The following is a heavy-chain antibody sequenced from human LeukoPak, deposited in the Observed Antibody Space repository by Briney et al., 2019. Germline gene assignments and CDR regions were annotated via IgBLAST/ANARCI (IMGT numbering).Heavy chain of an antibody. J-gene: IGHJ4*02. CDR1: GYTLTELS. Sequence: ASVKVSCKVSGYTLTELSMHWVRQAPGQGLEWMGRVNPNSGGTNYAQKFQGWVTMTRDTSISTAYMELSRLRSDDTAVYYCARELYTMVRGVMFHWGQGTLVTVSS. D-gene: IGHD3-10*01. CDR3: ARELYTMVRGVMFH. V-gene: IGHV1-2*04. CDR2: VNPNSGGT.